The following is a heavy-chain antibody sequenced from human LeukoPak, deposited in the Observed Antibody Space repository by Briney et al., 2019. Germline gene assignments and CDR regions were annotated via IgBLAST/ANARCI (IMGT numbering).Heavy chain of an antibody. CDR2: IYYSGST. J-gene: IGHJ6*02. CDR1: GGSISSSSYY. Sequence: SETLSLTCTVSGGSISSSSYYWGWIRQPPGKGLEWIGSIYYSGSTYYNPSLKSRVTISVDTSKNQFSLKLSSVTAADTAVYYCARARMTNHYYGMDVWGQGTTVTVSS. CDR3: ARARMTNHYYGMDV. D-gene: IGHD4-11*01. V-gene: IGHV4-39*07.